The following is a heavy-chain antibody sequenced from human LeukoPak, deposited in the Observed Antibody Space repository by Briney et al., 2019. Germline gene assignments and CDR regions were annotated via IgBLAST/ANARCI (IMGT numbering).Heavy chain of an antibody. D-gene: IGHD6-19*01. CDR3: AKDIRGYSSGWYKFLGDFDI. CDR2: ISGSGGST. Sequence: GGSLRLSCAASGFTFSSYAMSWVRQAPGKGLEWVSAISGSGGSTYYADSVKGRFTISRDNSKNTLYLQMSSLRAEDTAVYYCAKDIRGYSSGWYKFLGDFDIWGQGTMVTVSS. CDR1: GFTFSSYA. V-gene: IGHV3-23*01. J-gene: IGHJ3*02.